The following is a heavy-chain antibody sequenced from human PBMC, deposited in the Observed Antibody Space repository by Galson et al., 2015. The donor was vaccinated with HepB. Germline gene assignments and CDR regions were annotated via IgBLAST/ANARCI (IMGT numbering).Heavy chain of an antibody. CDR3: ARHPHRPPPGTDAFEV. CDR1: VYNFNNYW. Sequence: QSGAEVTKSGESLKISCPRSVYNFNNYWIGWVRQMPGEGLEWLGLIYPGDSETTYRPSFQAQITLSADRSINTAYLQWTSLKASDTPMYYCARHPHRPPPGTDAFEVWGRGTMVSASS. CDR2: IYPGDSET. J-gene: IGHJ3*01. V-gene: IGHV5-51*03.